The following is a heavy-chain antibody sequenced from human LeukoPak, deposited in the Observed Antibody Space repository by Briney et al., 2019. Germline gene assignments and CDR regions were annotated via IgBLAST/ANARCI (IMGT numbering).Heavy chain of an antibody. V-gene: IGHV1-8*02. CDR1: GYTFTTYD. CDR2: MNPNSGNT. J-gene: IGHJ4*02. CDR3: ARALPSSSSFDY. Sequence: ASVKVSCKASGYTFTTYDINWVRQASGQGLEWMGWMNPNSGNTGYAQKFQGRVTMTRDTSTSTVYMELSSLRSEDTAVYYCARALPSSSSFDYWGQGTLVTVSS. D-gene: IGHD6-6*01.